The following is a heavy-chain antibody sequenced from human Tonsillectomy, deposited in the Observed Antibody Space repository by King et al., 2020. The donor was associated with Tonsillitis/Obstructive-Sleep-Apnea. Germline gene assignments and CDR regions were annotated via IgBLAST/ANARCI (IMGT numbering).Heavy chain of an antibody. V-gene: IGHV5-10-1*03. Sequence: VQLVESGAEVKKPGESLRISCKGSGYSFTTYWISWVRQMPGKGLEWRGRIDPSDSYTKYSPSFQGHVTISTDKSSSTAYPQWSSLKASDTAMYYCARMTGREGGTLDYWGQGTLVTVSS. CDR1: GYSFTTYW. J-gene: IGHJ4*02. CDR3: ARMTGREGGTLDY. D-gene: IGHD1-26*01. CDR2: IDPSDSYT.